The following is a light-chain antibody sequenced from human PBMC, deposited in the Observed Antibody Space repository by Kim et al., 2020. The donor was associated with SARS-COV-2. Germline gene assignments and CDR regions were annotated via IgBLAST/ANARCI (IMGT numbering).Light chain of an antibody. J-gene: IGKJ2*01. CDR3: QQFSSHSRT. Sequence: SASVGDRVPITCRASHSINMWLAWYQQKPGKAPKLLICNANTLESGVPSRFSGSGSGTAFTLAISSLQLDDFATYYCQQFSSHSRTFGQGTKLEI. CDR2: NAN. V-gene: IGKV1-5*01. CDR1: HSINMW.